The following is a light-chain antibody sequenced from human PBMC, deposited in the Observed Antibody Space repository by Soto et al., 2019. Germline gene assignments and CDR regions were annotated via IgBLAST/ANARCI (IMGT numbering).Light chain of an antibody. CDR2: WAS. Sequence: DIVMTQSPDSLAVSLGERATINCKSSQSVLLSSNNKNFLAWYQQKPGQPTKLLIYWASTRESGVPDRFSGSWSGTYFTLTISSLQAEDVAVYYCHQYYSTPQTFGQGTKVEIK. J-gene: IGKJ1*01. CDR3: HQYYSTPQT. V-gene: IGKV4-1*01. CDR1: QSVLLSSNNKNF.